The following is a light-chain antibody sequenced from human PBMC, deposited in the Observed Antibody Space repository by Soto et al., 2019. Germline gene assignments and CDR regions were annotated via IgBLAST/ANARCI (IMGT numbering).Light chain of an antibody. Sequence: DIHMTQSPSSLSASVGDRVTIPCQASQAIDNSLNWYQQKPGRAPKLLIYGASDLQAGVPSRYRETRSGTDFTFNVSTLQPEDIDTDYCPQYRNLPLTFDKRT. CDR3: PQYRNLPLT. CDR2: GAS. V-gene: IGKV1-33*01. J-gene: IGKJ2*01. CDR1: QAIDNS.